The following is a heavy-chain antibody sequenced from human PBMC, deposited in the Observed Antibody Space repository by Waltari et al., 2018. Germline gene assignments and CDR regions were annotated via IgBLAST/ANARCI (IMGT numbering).Heavy chain of an antibody. CDR3: ASPVTMVQGEFYYGMDV. CDR1: GYTFTSYA. J-gene: IGHJ6*02. V-gene: IGHV1-69*01. CDR2: IIPIFGTA. Sequence: QVQLVQSGSELKKPGASVKVSCKASGYTFTSYAMNWVRQAPGQGLEWMGGIIPIFGTANYAQKFQGRVTITTDESTSTAYMELSSLRSEDTAVYYCASPVTMVQGEFYYGMDVWGQGTTVTVSS. D-gene: IGHD3-10*01.